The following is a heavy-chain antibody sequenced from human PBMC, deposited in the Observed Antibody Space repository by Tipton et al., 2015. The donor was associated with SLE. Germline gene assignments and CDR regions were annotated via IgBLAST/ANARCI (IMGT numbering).Heavy chain of an antibody. CDR1: GGSISNSIYY. V-gene: IGHV4-39*07. J-gene: IGHJ4*02. CDR3: ALRGGGSSSDY. CDR2: IYHTGRT. D-gene: IGHD2-15*01. Sequence: TLSLTCTVSGGSISNSIYYWGWIRQPPGKGLEWIASIYHTGRTYYNSSLKSRVTISVDTSKNQFSLNLNSVNAADTAVYYCALRGGGSSSDYWGQGTLVSVSS.